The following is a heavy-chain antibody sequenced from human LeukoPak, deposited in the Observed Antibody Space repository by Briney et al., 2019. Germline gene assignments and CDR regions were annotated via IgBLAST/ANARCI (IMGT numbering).Heavy chain of an antibody. CDR3: ARDLSVVPAFPFDP. V-gene: IGHV3-30-3*01. D-gene: IGHD2-2*01. J-gene: IGHJ5*02. Sequence: PGGSLRLSCAASGFTFSSCAMHWVRQAPGKGLEWVAVISYDGSNKYYADSVKGRFTISRDNSKNTLYLQMNSLRAEDTAVYYCARDLSVVPAFPFDPWGQGTLVTVSS. CDR1: GFTFSSCA. CDR2: ISYDGSNK.